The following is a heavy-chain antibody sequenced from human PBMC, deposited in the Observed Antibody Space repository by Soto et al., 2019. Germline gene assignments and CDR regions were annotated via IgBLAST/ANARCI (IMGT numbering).Heavy chain of an antibody. V-gene: IGHV3-30*18. D-gene: IGHD5-12*01. J-gene: IGHJ3*02. CDR1: GFTFNFFG. CDR3: AKERRYSFDAFDI. Sequence: QEQLVESGGGVVQAGRSLRLSCAASGFTFNFFGMHWVRQAPGKGLEWVAVISYDGSEKYYADSVKGRFTMSRDYSKNMVYLEMSSLRPEDPSVYYCAKERRYSFDAFDIWGHGTMVTVSS. CDR2: ISYDGSEK.